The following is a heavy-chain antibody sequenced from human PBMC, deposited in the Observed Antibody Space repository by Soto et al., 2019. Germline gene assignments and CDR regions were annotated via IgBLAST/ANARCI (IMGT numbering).Heavy chain of an antibody. D-gene: IGHD6-13*01. CDR2: ISGSGGST. J-gene: IGHJ4*02. CDR3: AKDFGKGAAAGYYFDY. Sequence: PGGSLRLSCAASGFTFSSYAMSWVRQAPGKGLEWVSAISGSGGSTYYADSVKGRFTISRDNSKNTLYLQMNSLRAEDTAVYYCAKDFGKGAAAGYYFDYWGQGTLVTVSS. CDR1: GFTFSSYA. V-gene: IGHV3-23*01.